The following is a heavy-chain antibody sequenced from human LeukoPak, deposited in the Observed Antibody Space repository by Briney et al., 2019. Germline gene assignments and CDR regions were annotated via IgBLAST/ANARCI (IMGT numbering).Heavy chain of an antibody. V-gene: IGHV4-4*07. J-gene: IGHJ4*02. Sequence: SENPSLPRTVSGDSLSSYFWRWIRQPPGKGLEWIGRIHTSGSKNYNPSLKSRVTMAVDTSKTQFSLKLSSVTAADTAVYYCVFGSNLDYWGQGTLVTVSS. CDR3: VFGSNLDY. D-gene: IGHD3-10*02. CDR2: IHTSGSK. CDR1: GDSLSSYF.